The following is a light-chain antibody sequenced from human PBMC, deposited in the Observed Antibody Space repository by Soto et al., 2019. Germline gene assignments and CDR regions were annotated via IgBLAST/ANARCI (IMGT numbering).Light chain of an antibody. CDR1: QSVSSS. CDR3: QQRTNWRIT. J-gene: IGKJ5*01. Sequence: IVLTQSPGTLSLSPWERATLSCRASQSVSSSLAWYQQKPGQSPRLLIYDTSNRATGIPARFSGSGSGTDFTLTISSLEPEDFAVYYCQQRTNWRITFGQGTRLEIK. CDR2: DTS. V-gene: IGKV3-11*01.